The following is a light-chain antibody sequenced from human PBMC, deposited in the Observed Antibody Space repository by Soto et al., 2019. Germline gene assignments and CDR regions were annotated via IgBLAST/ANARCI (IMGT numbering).Light chain of an antibody. J-gene: IGKJ2*01. CDR3: QQSYSTPYT. CDR2: AAS. CDR1: QSISSY. Sequence: DIQMTQSPSSLSASVGDRVAITFRASQSISSYLNWYQQKPGKAPKLLIYAASSLQSGVPSRFSGSGSGTDFTLTISSLHPEDCATYYCQQSYSTPYTFGQGTKLEIK. V-gene: IGKV1-39*01.